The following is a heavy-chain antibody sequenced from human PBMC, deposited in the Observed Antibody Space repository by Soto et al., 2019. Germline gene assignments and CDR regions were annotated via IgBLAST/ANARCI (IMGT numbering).Heavy chain of an antibody. CDR3: ATSTVSYVDIVSSTTRGYFDH. V-gene: IGHV5-51*01. D-gene: IGHD5-12*01. Sequence: GESLKISCEGSGYNFNTYWIGWVRQMPGKGLEWMALIYPGDSDTRYSPSFEGQITLSVDRSISTAYLQWSSLKASDTAIYYCATSTVSYVDIVSSTTRGYFDHWGQGTLVTVSS. CDR1: GYNFNTYW. CDR2: IYPGDSDT. J-gene: IGHJ4*02.